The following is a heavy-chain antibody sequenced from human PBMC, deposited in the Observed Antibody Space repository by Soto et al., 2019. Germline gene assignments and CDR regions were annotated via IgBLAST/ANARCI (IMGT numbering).Heavy chain of an antibody. D-gene: IGHD6-19*01. J-gene: IGHJ4*02. CDR2: IWYDGSNK. V-gene: IGHV3-33*01. CDR1: GFTFSSYG. CDR3: ARDRYSSGWYDIDY. Sequence: QVQLVESGGGVVQPGRSLRLSCAASGFTFSSYGMHWVRQAPGKGLEWVAVIWYDGSNKYYADSVKGRFTISRDNYTNTLYMQMNSLRVEDTAVYYCARDRYSSGWYDIDYWGQGTMVTVSS.